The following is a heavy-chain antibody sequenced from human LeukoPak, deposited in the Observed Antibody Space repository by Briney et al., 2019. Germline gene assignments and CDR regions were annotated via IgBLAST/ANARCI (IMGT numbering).Heavy chain of an antibody. CDR2: INIGGTNT. Sequence: PGGSLRLSCAASGFTFNDYYMSWIRQAPGRGLEWLSYINIGGTNTHYADSVKGRFTISRDNAKNSLYLQMNSLRAEDTAVYYCARGRLRHFDYWGQGTLVTVSS. CDR1: GFTFNDYY. J-gene: IGHJ4*02. CDR3: ARGRLRHFDY. V-gene: IGHV3-11*06. D-gene: IGHD4-17*01.